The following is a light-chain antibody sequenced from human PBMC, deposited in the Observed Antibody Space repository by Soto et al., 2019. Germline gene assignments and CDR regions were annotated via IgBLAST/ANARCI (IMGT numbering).Light chain of an antibody. CDR1: QSIGAS. CDR3: QQYNSSPLT. CDR2: KAS. V-gene: IGKV1-5*03. J-gene: IGKJ4*01. Sequence: DIQMTQSPSTLYASVGDRVTITCRASQSIGASLAWFQQKPGKAPNLLIYKASSLESGVPSRFSGSGSGTEFTLTISTLQPDDFATYYCQQYNSSPLTFGGGTKLEIK.